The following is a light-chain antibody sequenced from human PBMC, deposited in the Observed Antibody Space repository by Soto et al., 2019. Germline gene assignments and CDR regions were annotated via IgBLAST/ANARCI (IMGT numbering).Light chain of an antibody. CDR3: QHSYRTPRT. Sequence: DIQMTQSPSSLSASVGDRVTITCRASQTIGAYLHWYQQKSGRDPKLLIYGASNLQSGVPSRFPGSGSGTDFTLTITSLQPEDFATYYCQHSYRTPRTFGQGTKLDIK. CDR2: GAS. CDR1: QTIGAY. V-gene: IGKV1-39*01. J-gene: IGKJ2*01.